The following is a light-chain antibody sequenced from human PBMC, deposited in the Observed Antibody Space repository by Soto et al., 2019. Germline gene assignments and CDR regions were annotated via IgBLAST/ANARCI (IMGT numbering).Light chain of an antibody. Sequence: QSALTQPASVSGSPGQSITISCTGTSSDVGLYNYVSWYQQHPGKAPKLMIYEVSNWPSGVSNRFSGSKSGNTASLTISGLQAEDEADYYCSSYTSSSTRNVVFGGGTKVTVL. J-gene: IGLJ2*01. V-gene: IGLV2-14*01. CDR3: SSYTSSSTRNVV. CDR2: EVS. CDR1: SSDVGLYNY.